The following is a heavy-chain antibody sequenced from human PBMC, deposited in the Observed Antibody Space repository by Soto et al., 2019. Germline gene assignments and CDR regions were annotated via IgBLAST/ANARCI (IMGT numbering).Heavy chain of an antibody. Sequence: GGSLTLSCAASGFTFSSYAMHWVRQAPGKGLEWVAVISYDGSNKYYADSVKGRFTISRDNSKNTLYLQMNSLRAEDTAVYYCAKDRENWNDSWFDPWGQGTLVTVSS. CDR2: ISYDGSNK. J-gene: IGHJ5*02. CDR1: GFTFSSYA. CDR3: AKDRENWNDSWFDP. V-gene: IGHV3-30*18. D-gene: IGHD1-1*01.